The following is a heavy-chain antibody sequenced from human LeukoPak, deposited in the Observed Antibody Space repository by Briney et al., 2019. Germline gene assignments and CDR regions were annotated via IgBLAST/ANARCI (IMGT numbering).Heavy chain of an antibody. J-gene: IGHJ4*02. CDR2: INHSGTT. Sequence: SETLSLTCTVSGGSISSYYWSWIRQPPGKGLEWIGYINHSGTTNYNPSLKSRVTISVDTSKNQFSLKLSSVTAADTAVYYCARVGDSYGYLFDYWGQGTLVTVSS. CDR1: GGSISSYY. D-gene: IGHD5-18*01. CDR3: ARVGDSYGYLFDY. V-gene: IGHV4-59*01.